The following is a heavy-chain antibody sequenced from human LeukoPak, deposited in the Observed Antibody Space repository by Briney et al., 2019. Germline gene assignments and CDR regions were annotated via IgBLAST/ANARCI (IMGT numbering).Heavy chain of an antibody. J-gene: IGHJ4*02. V-gene: IGHV4-4*02. Sequence: SGTLSLTCAVSGGSISSSNWWSWVRQPPGKGLEWIGEIYHSGSTNYNPSLKSRVTMSVDTSKNQFSLKLSSVTAADTAVYYCAREEYSSSSGPGLDYWGQGTLVTVSS. CDR3: AREEYSSSSGPGLDY. D-gene: IGHD6-6*01. CDR2: IYHSGST. CDR1: GGSISSSNW.